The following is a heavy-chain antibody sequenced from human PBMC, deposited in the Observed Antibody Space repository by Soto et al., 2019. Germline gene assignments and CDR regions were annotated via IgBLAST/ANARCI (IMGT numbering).Heavy chain of an antibody. CDR1: GFTVSSNY. V-gene: IGHV3-53*01. CDR3: ATIVATIHLRQANFDY. Sequence: GGSLRLSCAASGFTVSSNYMSWVRQAPGKGLEWVSVIYSGGSTYYADSVKGRFTISRDNAKNSLYLQMNSLRDEDTAVYYCATIVATIHLRQANFDYWGQGTLVTVSS. CDR2: IYSGGST. D-gene: IGHD5-12*01. J-gene: IGHJ4*02.